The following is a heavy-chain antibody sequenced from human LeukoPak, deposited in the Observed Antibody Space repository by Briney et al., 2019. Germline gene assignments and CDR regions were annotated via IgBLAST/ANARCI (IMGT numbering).Heavy chain of an antibody. Sequence: SETLSLTCTVSGGSISSYYWSWIRQPPGKGLEWIGYIYYSGSTNYNPSLKSRVTISVDTSKNQFSLKLSSVTAADTAVYYCATHPGTDYGGPYWGQGTLVTVSS. CDR2: IYYSGST. V-gene: IGHV4-59*08. J-gene: IGHJ4*02. D-gene: IGHD4-23*01. CDR1: GGSISSYY. CDR3: ATHPGTDYGGPY.